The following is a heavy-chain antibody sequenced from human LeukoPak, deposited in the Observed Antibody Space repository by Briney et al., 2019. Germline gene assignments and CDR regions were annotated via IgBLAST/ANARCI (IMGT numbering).Heavy chain of an antibody. CDR3: TTVRNYYDSSGYSYFQH. J-gene: IGHJ1*01. Sequence: GGSLRLSCAASGFTFSNAWMSWVRQAPGKGLEWVGRIKSKTDGGTTDYAAPVKGRFTISRDDSKNTLYLRMNSLKTGDTAVYYCTTVRNYYDSSGYSYFQHWGQGTLVTVSS. V-gene: IGHV3-15*01. D-gene: IGHD3-22*01. CDR1: GFTFSNAW. CDR2: IKSKTDGGTT.